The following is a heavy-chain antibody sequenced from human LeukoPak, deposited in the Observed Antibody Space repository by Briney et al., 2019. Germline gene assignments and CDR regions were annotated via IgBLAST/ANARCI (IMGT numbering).Heavy chain of an antibody. CDR2: IYHSGST. V-gene: IGHV4-30-2*01. CDR3: AGRREDYYDSSGYTSPLDY. CDR1: GGSISSGGYY. D-gene: IGHD3-22*01. Sequence: SETLSLTCTVSGGSISSGGYYWSWVRQPPGKGLEWIGYIYHSGSTYYNPSLKSRVTILVDRSKNQFSLKLSSVTAADTAVYDCAGRREDYYDSSGYTSPLDYWGQGTLVTVSS. J-gene: IGHJ4*02.